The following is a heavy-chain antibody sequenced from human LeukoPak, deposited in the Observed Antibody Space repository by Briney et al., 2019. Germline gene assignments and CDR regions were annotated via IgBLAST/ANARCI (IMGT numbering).Heavy chain of an antibody. Sequence: SETLYLTCTVSGGSISSYYWSWIRQPPGKGLEWIGYIYYSGSTNYNPSLKSRVTISVDTSKNQFSLKLSSVTAADTAVYYCARAVNYDFWSGYPNWFDPWGQGTLVTVSS. J-gene: IGHJ5*02. D-gene: IGHD3-3*01. CDR1: GGSISSYY. CDR3: ARAVNYDFWSGYPNWFDP. CDR2: IYYSGST. V-gene: IGHV4-59*01.